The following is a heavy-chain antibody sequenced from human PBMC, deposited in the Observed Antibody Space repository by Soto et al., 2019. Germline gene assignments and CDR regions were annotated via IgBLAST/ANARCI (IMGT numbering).Heavy chain of an antibody. CDR3: ARAVPYSVGARLDY. CDR1: GYSFNNYG. V-gene: IGHV1-18*01. J-gene: IGHJ4*02. D-gene: IGHD1-26*01. CDR2: ISVYDGKT. Sequence: QVQLLQSGAEVKKPGASVKVSCKVSGYSFNNYGITWVRQAPGQGLEWMGWISVYDGKTANAQKVQDRVTVTKDTSTSTAYMELRSLGSDDTAVYHCARAVPYSVGARLDYWGQGTLVIVSS.